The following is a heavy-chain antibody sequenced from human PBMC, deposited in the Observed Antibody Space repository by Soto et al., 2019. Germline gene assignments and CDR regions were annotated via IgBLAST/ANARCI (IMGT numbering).Heavy chain of an antibody. CDR3: ARAVVVVVAANAFDI. V-gene: IGHV3-30-3*01. CDR1: GFTFSSYA. J-gene: IGHJ3*02. D-gene: IGHD2-15*01. Sequence: GGSLRLSCAASGFTFSSYAMHWVRQAPGKRLEWVAVISYDGSNKYYADSVKGRFTISRDNSKNTLYLQMISLRAEDTAVYYCARAVVVVVAANAFDIWGQGTMVTVSS. CDR2: ISYDGSNK.